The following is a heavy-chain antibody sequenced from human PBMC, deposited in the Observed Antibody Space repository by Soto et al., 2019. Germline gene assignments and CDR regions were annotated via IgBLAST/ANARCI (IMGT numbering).Heavy chain of an antibody. CDR1: GGSVGSYY. V-gene: IGHV4-59*02. CDR3: ARAGHGDYLVSDYNRFDP. Sequence: QVQLQESRPGLVKPSETLSLTCSVSGGSVGSYYWSWIRQPPGQGLEWIGYIYHSGSTNYHPSLKSRVTISIDTSKNQFSLKLNSATTADTAVYYCARAGHGDYLVSDYNRFDPWGQGTLVAVSS. CDR2: IYHSGST. J-gene: IGHJ5*02. D-gene: IGHD4-17*01.